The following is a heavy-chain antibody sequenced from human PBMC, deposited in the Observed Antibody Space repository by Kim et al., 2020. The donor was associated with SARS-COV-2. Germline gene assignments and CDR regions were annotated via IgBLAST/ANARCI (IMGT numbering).Heavy chain of an antibody. D-gene: IGHD3-10*01. J-gene: IGHJ4*02. CDR2: IDGSDGTT. CDR1: GFTFTGYA. V-gene: IGHV3-23*01. CDR3: MKWGWGSICDH. Sequence: GGSLRLSCTTSGFTFTGYAMSWVRQAPGKGLEWVSSIDGSDGTTYYVDSVKGRFTISRDNSKNTLYLQMSTLRADDTAVYYCMKWGWGSICDHWGQGTL.